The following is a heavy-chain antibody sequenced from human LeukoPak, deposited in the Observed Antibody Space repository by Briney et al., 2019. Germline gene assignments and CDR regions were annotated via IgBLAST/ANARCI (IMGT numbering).Heavy chain of an antibody. CDR2: MWDDGTNE. CDR3: ARATWMVIITSRPDY. Sequence: PGRSLRLSCTASGFNFGIYGMHWVRQAPGKGLEWVAVMWDDGTNEYYVESVKGRFTISRDNGKRTLYLQMNSLRAEDTAVYYCARATWMVIITSRPDYWGQGTLVTVSS. J-gene: IGHJ4*02. D-gene: IGHD3-9*01. V-gene: IGHV3-33*01. CDR1: GFNFGIYG.